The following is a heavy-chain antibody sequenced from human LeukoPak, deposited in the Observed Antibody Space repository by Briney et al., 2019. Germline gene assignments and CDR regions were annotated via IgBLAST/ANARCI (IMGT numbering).Heavy chain of an antibody. CDR3: ARGHFCDSSGYHDTFDV. Sequence: ASVKVSCMASDYTFTSYGISWVRQAPGQGLEWMGWISAYNGNTNYAQKLQGRVTMTTDTSTSTAYMELRSLRSGDTAVYYCARGHFCDSSGYHDTFDVWGQGTMVTVSS. D-gene: IGHD3-22*01. CDR2: ISAYNGNT. CDR1: DYTFTSYG. V-gene: IGHV1-18*01. J-gene: IGHJ3*01.